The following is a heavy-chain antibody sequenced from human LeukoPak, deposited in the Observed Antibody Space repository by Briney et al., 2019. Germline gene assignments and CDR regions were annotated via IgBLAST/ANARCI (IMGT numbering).Heavy chain of an antibody. CDR1: GLTFISYA. CDR2: ISGSGGST. V-gene: IGHV3-23*01. J-gene: IGHJ3*02. D-gene: IGHD4-17*01. Sequence: GGSLRLSCAASGLTFISYAMTWVRQAPGKGLEWVSSISGSGGSTNYADSVKGRFTISRDNSKNTLYLQMNNLRAEDAALYYCAKDLFDYGDAPGAFDIWGQGTMVTVSS. CDR3: AKDLFDYGDAPGAFDI.